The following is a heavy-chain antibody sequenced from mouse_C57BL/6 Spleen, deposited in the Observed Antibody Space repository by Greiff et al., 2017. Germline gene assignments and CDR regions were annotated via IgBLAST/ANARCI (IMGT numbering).Heavy chain of an antibody. CDR2: ISNLAYSI. J-gene: IGHJ1*03. Sequence: DVKLQESGGGLVQPGGSLKLSCAASGFTFSDYGMAWVRQAPRKGPEWVAFISNLAYSIYYADTVTGRFTISRENAKNTLYLEMSSLRSEDTAMYYCARTVVARDWYFDVWGTGTTVTVSS. V-gene: IGHV5-15*01. CDR1: GFTFSDYG. D-gene: IGHD1-1*01. CDR3: ARTVVARDWYFDV.